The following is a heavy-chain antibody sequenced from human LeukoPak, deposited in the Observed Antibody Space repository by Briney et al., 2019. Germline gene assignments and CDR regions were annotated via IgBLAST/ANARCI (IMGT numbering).Heavy chain of an antibody. CDR2: INPSGGST. J-gene: IGHJ6*02. CDR3: ARTKPPRDILTGYSYGMDV. Sequence: ASVKVSCKASGYTFTSYYMHWVRQAPGQGLEWMGIINPSGGSTSYAQKFQGRVTMTRDTSTSTVYMELSSLRSGDTAVYYCARTKPPRDILTGYSYGMDVWGQGTTVTVSS. CDR1: GYTFTSYY. D-gene: IGHD3-9*01. V-gene: IGHV1-46*01.